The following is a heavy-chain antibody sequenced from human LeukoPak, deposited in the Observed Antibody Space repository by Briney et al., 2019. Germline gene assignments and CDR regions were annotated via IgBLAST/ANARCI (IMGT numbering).Heavy chain of an antibody. V-gene: IGHV1-18*01. CDR2: ISAYNGNT. CDR3: ANIAARPPYYYYYMDV. CDR1: GYTFTSYG. J-gene: IGHJ6*03. Sequence: ASVTVSCTASGYTFTSYGISWVRQAPGQGLEWMGWISAYNGNTNYAQKLQGRVTMTTDTSTSTAYMELRSLRSDDTAVYYCANIAARPPYYYYYMDVWGKGTTVTVSS. D-gene: IGHD6-6*01.